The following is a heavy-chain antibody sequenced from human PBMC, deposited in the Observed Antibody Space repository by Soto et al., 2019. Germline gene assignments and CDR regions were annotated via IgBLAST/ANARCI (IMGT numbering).Heavy chain of an antibody. D-gene: IGHD3-9*01. CDR2: FYYTGST. CDR3: ARTVLGPDLLADSFVDYYYYMDV. J-gene: IGHJ6*03. Sequence: SETLSLTCTVSGGSISNFYWSWIRQPPGKGLEWIGYFYYTGSTSYNPSLKCRVTFSADSSRGQFSLRLNSVTAADTAVYYCARTVLGPDLLADSFVDYYYYMDVWGQGTTVTVSS. CDR1: GGSISNFY. V-gene: IGHV4-59*08.